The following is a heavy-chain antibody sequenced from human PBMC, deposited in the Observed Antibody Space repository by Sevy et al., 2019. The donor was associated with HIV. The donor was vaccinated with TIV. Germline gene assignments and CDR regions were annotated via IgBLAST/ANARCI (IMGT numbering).Heavy chain of an antibody. Sequence: ASVKVSCKISGYTFSSYHITWVRQAPGQGLACMGWISPHNGDTNYAQKLQGRVTMITDTSTTTAYMELRNLRSDDTAGYYCARAYCRGGRCYSLAYWGQGTLVTVSS. J-gene: IGHJ4*01. CDR3: ARAYCRGGRCYSLAY. D-gene: IGHD2-15*01. CDR2: ISPHNGDT. CDR1: GYTFSSYH. V-gene: IGHV1-18*01.